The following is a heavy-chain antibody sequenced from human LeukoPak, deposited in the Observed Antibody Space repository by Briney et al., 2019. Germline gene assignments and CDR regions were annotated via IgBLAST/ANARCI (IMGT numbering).Heavy chain of an antibody. CDR3: AKDATSYYDFWSGYEP. V-gene: IGHV4-39*07. CDR1: GGSISSSSYY. D-gene: IGHD3-3*01. Sequence: SETLSLTCTVSGGSISSSSYYWGWIRQPPGKGLEWIGSIYYSGSTYYNPSLRSRVTISVDTSKNQFSLKLSSVTAADTAVYYCAKDATSYYDFWSGYEPWGQGTLVTVSS. CDR2: IYYSGST. J-gene: IGHJ5*02.